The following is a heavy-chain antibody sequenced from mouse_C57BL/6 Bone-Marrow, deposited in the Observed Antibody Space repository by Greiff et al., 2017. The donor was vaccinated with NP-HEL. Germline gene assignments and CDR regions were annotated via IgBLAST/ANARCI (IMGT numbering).Heavy chain of an antibody. J-gene: IGHJ3*01. CDR1: GYTFTDHT. CDR3: SYYYGSSYPAWFAY. CDR2: IYPRDGST. V-gene: IGHV1-78*01. D-gene: IGHD1-1*01. Sequence: SDAELVKPGASVKISCKVSGYTFTDHTIHWMKQRPEQGLEWIGYIYPRDGSTKYNEKFKGKATLTADKSSSTAYMQLNSLTSEDSAVYFCSYYYGSSYPAWFAYWGQGTLVTVSA.